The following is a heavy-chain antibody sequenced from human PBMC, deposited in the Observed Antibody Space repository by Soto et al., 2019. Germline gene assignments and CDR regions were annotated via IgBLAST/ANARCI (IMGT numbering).Heavy chain of an antibody. CDR1: SGSISSSNW. D-gene: IGHD3-10*01. CDR3: ARVQGTKEFDY. CDR2: IYHSGST. V-gene: IGHV4-4*02. J-gene: IGHJ4*02. Sequence: QVQLQESGPGLVKPSGTLSLTCAVSSGSISSSNWWSWVRQPPGKGLEWMGKIYHSGSTNYNPSLQSRVTISVDKSKNQFSLKLSSVTAADTAVYYCARVQGTKEFDYWGQGTLVTVSS.